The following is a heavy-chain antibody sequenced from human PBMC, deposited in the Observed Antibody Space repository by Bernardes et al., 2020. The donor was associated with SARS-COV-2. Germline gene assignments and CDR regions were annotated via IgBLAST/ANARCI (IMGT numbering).Heavy chain of an antibody. Sequence: SLRLSCAASGFTFSSYGMHWVRQAPGKGLEWVAVISYDGSNKYYADSVKGRFTISRDNSKNTLYLQMNSLRAEDTAVYYCAKDNSGQWRPYYFDYWGQGTLVTVSS. J-gene: IGHJ4*02. CDR2: ISYDGSNK. CDR3: AKDNSGQWRPYYFDY. CDR1: GFTFSSYG. V-gene: IGHV3-30*18. D-gene: IGHD6-19*01.